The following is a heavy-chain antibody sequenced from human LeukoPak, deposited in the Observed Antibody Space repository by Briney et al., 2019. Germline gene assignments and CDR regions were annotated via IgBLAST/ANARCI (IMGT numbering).Heavy chain of an antibody. CDR3: ARGPTHPSAWSIF. D-gene: IGHD3-3*01. V-gene: IGHV1-69*05. J-gene: IGHJ4*02. Sequence: GSSVKVSCKASGGTFSSYAISWVRQAPGQGLEWMGRIIPIFGTANYAQKFQGRVTITTDESTSTAYMELSSLRSEDTAVYYCARGPTHPSAWSIFWGQGTLVTVSS. CDR1: GGTFSSYA. CDR2: IIPIFGTA.